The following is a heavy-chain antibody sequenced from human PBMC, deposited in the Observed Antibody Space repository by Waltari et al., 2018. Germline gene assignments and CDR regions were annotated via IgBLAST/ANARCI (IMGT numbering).Heavy chain of an antibody. CDR1: GGSFSGYS. J-gene: IGHJ4*02. D-gene: IGHD3-10*01. Sequence: QVQLQQWGAGLLKPSETLSLTCAVYGGSFSGYSWSWIRQPPGKGLEWIGEIKHSGSTNYNPSRKSRVTISVDTSKNQFSLKLSSVTAADTAVYYCARDYYGSGSYYTLDYWGQGTLVTVSS. CDR3: ARDYYGSGSYYTLDY. V-gene: IGHV4-34*01. CDR2: IKHSGST.